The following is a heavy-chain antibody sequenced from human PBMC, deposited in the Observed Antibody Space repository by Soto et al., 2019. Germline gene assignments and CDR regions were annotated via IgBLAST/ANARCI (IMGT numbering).Heavy chain of an antibody. V-gene: IGHV3-21*01. D-gene: IGHD3-22*01. CDR1: GFTFSSYS. CDR2: ISSSSSYI. J-gene: IGHJ3*02. Sequence: GGSLRLSCAASGFTFSSYSMNWVRQAPGKGLEWASSISSSSSYIYYADSVKGRFTISRDNAKNSLYLQMNSLRAEDTAVYYCASKGTMIVGDAFDIWGQGTMVTVSS. CDR3: ASKGTMIVGDAFDI.